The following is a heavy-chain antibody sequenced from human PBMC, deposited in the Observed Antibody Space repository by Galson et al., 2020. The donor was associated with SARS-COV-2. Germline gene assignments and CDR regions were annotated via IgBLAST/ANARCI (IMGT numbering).Heavy chain of an antibody. V-gene: IGHV3-30*04. Sequence: QLGESLKISCAASGFTFTNYAMHWVRQAPGKGLEWLTVISHDGKIQVYADSVKGRFTISRDNSGSMVFLQIVSLRPDDTALYYCTRDVSGGASDIWGQGTMVTVSS. CDR2: ISHDGKIQ. CDR1: GFTFTNYA. CDR3: TRDVSGGASDI. J-gene: IGHJ3*02. D-gene: IGHD1-26*01.